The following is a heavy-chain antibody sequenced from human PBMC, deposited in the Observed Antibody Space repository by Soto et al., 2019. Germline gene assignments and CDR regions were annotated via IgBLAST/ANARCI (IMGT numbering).Heavy chain of an antibody. D-gene: IGHD3-9*01. V-gene: IGHV4-39*01. CDR1: GGSISGSSHF. J-gene: IGHJ6*04. CDR3: ARHPPSRFDPRLGYYVMDV. CDR2: IHYSGTT. Sequence: SETLSLTCTVSGGSISGSSHFWGWIRQPPGKGLEWIGSIHYSGTTYYNPSLKRRVTISVDTSKNHFSLKLNSVPAPDPAVYYCARHPPSRFDPRLGYYVMDVWGKGTTVTVSS.